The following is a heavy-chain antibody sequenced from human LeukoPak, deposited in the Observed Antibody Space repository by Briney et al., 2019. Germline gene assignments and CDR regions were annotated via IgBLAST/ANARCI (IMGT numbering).Heavy chain of an antibody. CDR2: ISYSRST. CDR1: FEHISNSY. D-gene: IGHD2-8*01. CDR3: ARHYRSTNGDFDY. Sequence: PETLSLTCSGFFEHISNSYWSLIRQPPGKGLEWIGYISYSRSTNYNPSLKSRVTIYVDTPKNQYSLHVGSLTAAVTDGHYFARHYRSTNGDFDYWGQGTLVTVSS. V-gene: IGHV4-59*08. J-gene: IGHJ4*02.